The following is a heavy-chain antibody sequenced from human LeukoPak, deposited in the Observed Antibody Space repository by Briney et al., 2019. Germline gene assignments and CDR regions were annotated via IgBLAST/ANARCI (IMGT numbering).Heavy chain of an antibody. Sequence: ASVKVSCKSSGDTFTDYYMHWVRQAPGQRLEWMGWIRPNSGGANCVQNFQGRGTMNRDTSISTACIELSRLRSDDTARYYSARDLQTGGMIAFGGVITPGDYWGQGTLVTVSS. CDR2: IRPNSGGA. D-gene: IGHD3-16*02. CDR3: ARDLQTGGMIAFGGVITPGDY. V-gene: IGHV1-2*02. J-gene: IGHJ4*02. CDR1: GDTFTDYY.